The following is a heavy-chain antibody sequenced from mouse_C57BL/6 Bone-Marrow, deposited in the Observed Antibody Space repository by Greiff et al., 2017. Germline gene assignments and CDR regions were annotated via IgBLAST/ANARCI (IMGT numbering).Heavy chain of an antibody. CDR3: ARERYYYVAMDY. CDR2: ILPGSGST. J-gene: IGHJ4*01. CDR1: GYTFTGYW. Sequence: QVQLQQSGAELMKPGASVKLSCKATGYTFTGYWIEWVKQRPGHGLEWIGEILPGSGSTNYNAKFKGKATFTADTSSNTAYMQLSSLTTEDSDIYYCARERYYYVAMDYWGQGTSVTVSS. V-gene: IGHV1-9*01. D-gene: IGHD1-1*01.